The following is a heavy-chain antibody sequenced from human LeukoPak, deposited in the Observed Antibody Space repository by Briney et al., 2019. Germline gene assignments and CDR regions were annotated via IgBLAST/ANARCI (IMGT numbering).Heavy chain of an antibody. V-gene: IGHV1-8*01. CDR1: GYAFTNYD. CDR2: MHPDNGNT. CDR3: ARGHGSAFDP. Sequence: PGASVKVSCKTSGYAFTNYDINWVRQAPGQGLEWMGWMHPDNGNTGYAQKFQGRVTMTRNTSITTAYMELRSLRSDDTAVYYCARGHGSAFDPWGQGTLVTVSS. J-gene: IGHJ5*02. D-gene: IGHD3-10*01.